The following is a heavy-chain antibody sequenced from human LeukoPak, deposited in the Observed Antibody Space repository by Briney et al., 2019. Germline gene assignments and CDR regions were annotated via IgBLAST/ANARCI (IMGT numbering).Heavy chain of an antibody. CDR1: GGSISSYY. J-gene: IGHJ3*02. CDR3: AREMTRDAFDI. Sequence: SETLSLTCTVSGGSISSYYWSWIRQPPGKGLEWIGYTYYSGSTNYNPSLKSRVTISVDTSKNQFSLKLSSVTAADTAVYYCAREMTRDAFDIWGQGTMVTVSS. CDR2: TYYSGST. V-gene: IGHV4-59*12.